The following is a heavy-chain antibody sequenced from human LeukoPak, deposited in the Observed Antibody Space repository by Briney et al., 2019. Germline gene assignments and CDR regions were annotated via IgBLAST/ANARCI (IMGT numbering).Heavy chain of an antibody. CDR3: ARTRSRDPVSMPSLGNWFDP. V-gene: IGHV1-18*01. CDR2: ITAYNGDT. D-gene: IGHD3-16*01. Sequence: ASVKVSCKTSGYHFSSHGITWVRQVPGRGLEWLGWITAYNGDTKYSQRLEDRVTMTTDTPSSTAYMEMRSLRPDDTAVYFCARTRSRDPVSMPSLGNWFDPWGQGTLVIVSS. J-gene: IGHJ5*02. CDR1: GYHFSSHG.